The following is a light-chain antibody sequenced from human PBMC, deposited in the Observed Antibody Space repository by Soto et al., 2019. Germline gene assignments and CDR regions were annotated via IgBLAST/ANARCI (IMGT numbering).Light chain of an antibody. CDR2: AAS. V-gene: IGKV3-20*01. CDR1: QSVSSSY. J-gene: IGKJ2*01. CDR3: QQYDRSLYT. Sequence: EIVLTQSPGTLSLSPGERATLSCRASQSVSSSYLAWYQQKPDQAPRLLIYAASSRATGIPDRFSGSGSGTDFTLTISRLEPEDFAVYYCQQYDRSLYTFGQGTKLEIK.